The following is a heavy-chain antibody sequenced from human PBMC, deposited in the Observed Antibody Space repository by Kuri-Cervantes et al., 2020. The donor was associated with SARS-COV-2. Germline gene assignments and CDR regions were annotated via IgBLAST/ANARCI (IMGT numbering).Heavy chain of an antibody. D-gene: IGHD3-3*01. Sequence: SETLSLTCTVSGGSISSGGYYWSWIRQPPGKGLEWIGYIYHSGSANYNPSLKSRVTISVDTSKNQFSLKLSSVTAADTAVYYCARASTTIYGVLIMLFSSNAFAIWGQGTLVTVSS. J-gene: IGHJ3*02. V-gene: IGHV4-30-2*01. CDR2: IYHSGSA. CDR1: GGSISSGGYY. CDR3: ARASTTIYGVLIMLFSSNAFAI.